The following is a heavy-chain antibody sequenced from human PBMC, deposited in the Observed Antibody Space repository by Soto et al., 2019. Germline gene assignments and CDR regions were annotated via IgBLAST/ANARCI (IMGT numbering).Heavy chain of an antibody. CDR3: AKEARTLYGSYLDY. D-gene: IGHD4-17*01. CDR1: GFTFSSYG. CDR2: ISYDGGNK. J-gene: IGHJ4*02. V-gene: IGHV3-30*18. Sequence: PGVSLRLSCAASGFTFSSYGMHWVRQAPGKGLEWVAVISYDGGNKFFADSVKGRFTISRDKSKNTLYLQMNSLRAEDTAVYYCAKEARTLYGSYLDYWGQGTLVTVSS.